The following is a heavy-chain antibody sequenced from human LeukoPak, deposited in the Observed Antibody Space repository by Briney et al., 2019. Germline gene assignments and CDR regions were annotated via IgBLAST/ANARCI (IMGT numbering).Heavy chain of an antibody. CDR2: INHSGST. D-gene: IGHD3-10*01. Sequence: SETLSLTCAVYGGSFSGYYWSWIRQPPGKGLEWIGEINHSGSTNYNPSLKSRVTISVDTSKNQFSLKLSSVTAADTAMYYCARGGSGSYYRLSRWFDPWGQGTLVTVSS. CDR3: ARGGSGSYYRLSRWFDP. CDR1: GGSFSGYY. V-gene: IGHV4-34*01. J-gene: IGHJ5*02.